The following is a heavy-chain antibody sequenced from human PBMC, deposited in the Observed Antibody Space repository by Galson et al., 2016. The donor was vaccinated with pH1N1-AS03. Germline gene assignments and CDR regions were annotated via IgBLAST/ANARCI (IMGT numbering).Heavy chain of an antibody. CDR3: AKPHDYNEYGGGLDI. J-gene: IGHJ3*02. CDR1: GYSISSGYY. D-gene: IGHD5-24*01. Sequence: ETLSLTCAVSGYSISSGYYRGWIRQPPGKGLEWIATIYHGGSAYYNPSLKSRVTISIDTSKNQFSLKLNSVTAADTAVYYCAKPHDYNEYGGGLDIWGQGTRVTVSS. V-gene: IGHV4-38-2*01. CDR2: IYHGGSA.